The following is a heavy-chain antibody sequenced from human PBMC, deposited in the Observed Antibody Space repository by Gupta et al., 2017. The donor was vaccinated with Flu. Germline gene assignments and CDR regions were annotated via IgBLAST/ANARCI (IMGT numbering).Heavy chain of an antibody. CDR1: GFSFSNSG. Sequence: QERVVESGGGVVQPGRSLRVSCAAFGFSFSNSGMHWVRQAPGKGLGWVAVISHDGGNDYHTDSVKGRFTISRDNSKNTLYLQMSSLRTEDTAVYYCAKDWRWNYNNYGMNVWGQGTTVTVSS. J-gene: IGHJ6*02. V-gene: IGHV3-30*18. D-gene: IGHD3-10*01. CDR3: AKDWRWNYNNYGMNV. CDR2: ISHDGGND.